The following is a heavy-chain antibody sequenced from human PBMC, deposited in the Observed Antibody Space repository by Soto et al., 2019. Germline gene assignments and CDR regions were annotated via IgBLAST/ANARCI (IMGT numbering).Heavy chain of an antibody. D-gene: IGHD3-3*01. J-gene: IGHJ6*02. V-gene: IGHV3-23*01. CDR2: ISGSTSST. CDR1: GFTFSSYA. Sequence: PGGSLRLSCAASGFTFSSYAMSWVRQAPGKGLEWVSIISGSTSSTFSADSVKGRFTISRDNSKNTLYLQMHSLRVEDTAVYYCVRVGETQNYDFWSAEFYSDMDVWGQGTTVTVSS. CDR3: VRVGETQNYDFWSAEFYSDMDV.